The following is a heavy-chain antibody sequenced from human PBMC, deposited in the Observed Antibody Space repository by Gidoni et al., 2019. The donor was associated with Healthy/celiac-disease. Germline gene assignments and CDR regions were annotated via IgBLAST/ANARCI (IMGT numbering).Heavy chain of an antibody. J-gene: IGHJ6*03. CDR3: ARDFRSYYYYYMDV. Sequence: QVQLQESGPGLVKPSETLSLTCTVSGGSVSSGSYYWSWIRQPPGKGLEWIGYIYYSGSTNYNPSLKSRVTISVDTSKNQFSLKLSSVTAADTAVYYCARDFRSYYYYYMDVWGKGTTVTVSS. CDR2: IYYSGST. V-gene: IGHV4-61*01. CDR1: GGSVSSGSYY.